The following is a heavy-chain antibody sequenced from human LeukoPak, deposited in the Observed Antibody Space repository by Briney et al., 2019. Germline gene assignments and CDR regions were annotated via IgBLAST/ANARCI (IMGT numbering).Heavy chain of an antibody. J-gene: IGHJ4*02. CDR1: GQTFTNYW. CDR2: IHPGDSDT. D-gene: IGHD2-15*01. V-gene: IGHV5-51*01. CDR3: ARHAGYCTGGKCYSFYYFDY. Sequence: PGQSLKISRKASGQTFTNYWTGWVRHPPGKCLEWMGIIHPGDSDTRYRASFQGQVTMSVAESTSTAYLHWTSLKASDTAIYYCARHAGYCTGGKCYSFYYFDYWGQGTLVTVSS.